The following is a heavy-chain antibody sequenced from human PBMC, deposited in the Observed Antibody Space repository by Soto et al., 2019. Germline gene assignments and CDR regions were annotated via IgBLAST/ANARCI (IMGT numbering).Heavy chain of an antibody. Sequence: QLQLQESGPGLVKPSETLSLTCTVSGGSISSSSYYWGWIRQPPGKGLEWIGSIDYSGSTYYNPSLKSRVTISVDTSKNQFSLKLSSVTAADTAVYYCARQVFGWELVLLQSDWFDPWGQGTLVTVSS. CDR3: ARQVFGWELVLLQSDWFDP. V-gene: IGHV4-39*01. CDR2: IDYSGST. CDR1: GGSISSSSYY. J-gene: IGHJ5*02. D-gene: IGHD2-15*01.